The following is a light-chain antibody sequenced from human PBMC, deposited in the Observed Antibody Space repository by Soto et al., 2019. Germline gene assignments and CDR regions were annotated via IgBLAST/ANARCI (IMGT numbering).Light chain of an antibody. CDR3: QLRSNWPPMYT. V-gene: IGKV3-11*01. CDR1: QSVGGF. J-gene: IGKJ2*01. Sequence: EIVLTQSPATLSLSPGERATLSCRASQSVGGFLAWYQQKSGQAPRLLIYDTSKRATGIPARFSGSGSGTDVTLTISSLEPEDCPINHCQLRSNWPPMYTFGQGNKLEIK. CDR2: DTS.